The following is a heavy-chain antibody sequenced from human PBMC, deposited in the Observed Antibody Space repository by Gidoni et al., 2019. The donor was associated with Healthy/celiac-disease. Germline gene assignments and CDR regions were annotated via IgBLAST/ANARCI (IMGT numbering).Heavy chain of an antibody. J-gene: IGHJ4*02. D-gene: IGHD3-9*01. Sequence: QVQLVESGGGVVQPGRSLRLSCAASGFPFSSYAMHWVRQAPGKGLEWVAVISYDGSNKYYADSVKGRFTISRDNSKNTLYLQMNSPRAEDTAVYYCASSHYDILTGYPGVWGQGTLVTVSS. CDR1: GFPFSSYA. CDR2: ISYDGSNK. CDR3: ASSHYDILTGYPGV. V-gene: IGHV3-30-3*01.